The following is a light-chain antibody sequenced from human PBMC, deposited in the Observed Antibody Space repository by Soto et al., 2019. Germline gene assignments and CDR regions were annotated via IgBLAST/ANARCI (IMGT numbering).Light chain of an antibody. V-gene: IGLV1-44*01. CDR2: TTN. J-gene: IGLJ1*01. CDR3: AAWDDSLNGHV. Sequence: QSVLTQPHSAYGTPGQRVTISCSGNSSNIGTSSVHWFQQLPGTAPKLLISTTNQRPSGVPERFSGSKSGTSASLAISGLQSEDEADYYCAAWDDSLNGHVFGTGTKVTVL. CDR1: SSNIGTSS.